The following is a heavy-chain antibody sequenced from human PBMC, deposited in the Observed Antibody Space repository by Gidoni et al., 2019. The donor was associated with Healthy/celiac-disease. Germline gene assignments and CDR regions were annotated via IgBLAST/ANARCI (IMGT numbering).Heavy chain of an antibody. D-gene: IGHD2-2*01. CDR3: ARDRVVVPAATGYYYYYGMDV. CDR2: IWYDGSNK. CDR1: GFPFSRSG. J-gene: IGHJ6*02. Sequence: QVQLVESGGGVVQPGRSLRLSCAASGFPFSRSGMHWVRQAPGKGLEWVAVIWYDGSNKYYADSVKGRFTISRDNSKNTLYLQMNSLRAEDTAVYYCARDRVVVPAATGYYYYYGMDVWGQGTTVTVSS. V-gene: IGHV3-33*01.